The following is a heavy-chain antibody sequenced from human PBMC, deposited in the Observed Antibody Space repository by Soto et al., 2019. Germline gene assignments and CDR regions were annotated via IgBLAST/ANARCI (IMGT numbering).Heavy chain of an antibody. V-gene: IGHV1-18*01. J-gene: IGHJ4*02. Sequence: QVQLVQSGPEVKKPGASVTVSCKTSGYTFTDHGIDWVRQAPGQGLEWVGWVSSYNGNTNYAYNLKDRVIMTTDASTSTAYMELWGLRSDDTAVYYCAREVEGSYSPADFWGQGTPVTVSS. D-gene: IGHD3-10*01. CDR2: VSSYNGNT. CDR3: AREVEGSYSPADF. CDR1: GYTFTDHG.